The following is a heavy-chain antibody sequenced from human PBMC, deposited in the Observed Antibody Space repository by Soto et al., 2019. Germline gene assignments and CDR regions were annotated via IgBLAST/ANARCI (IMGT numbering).Heavy chain of an antibody. CDR1: GFTFSSYG. J-gene: IGHJ6*02. D-gene: IGHD2-15*01. CDR3: AKAATPISYYYGMDV. CDR2: ISYDGSNK. V-gene: IGHV3-30*18. Sequence: GVSLRLSCAASGFTFSSYGMHWVRQAPGKGLEWVAVISYDGSNKYYADSVKGRFTISRDNSKNTLYLQMNSLRAEDTAVYYCAKAATPISYYYGMDVWGQGTTVTVCS.